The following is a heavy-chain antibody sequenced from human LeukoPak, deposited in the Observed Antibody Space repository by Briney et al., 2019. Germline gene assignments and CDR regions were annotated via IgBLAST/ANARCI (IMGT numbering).Heavy chain of an antibody. CDR2: IGSDGTAI. D-gene: IGHD2-2*01. CDR3: AKPGLTVPGTRWFDS. V-gene: IGHV3-23*01. CDR1: GFTFKSYA. J-gene: IGHJ5*01. Sequence: PGGSLRLYCAASGFTFKSYAMSWVRQAPGKGLEWVSAIGSDGTAIQYADSVKGRFTISKDNSKNTLYLQMNSPRVEDTAVYYCAKPGLTVPGTRWFDSWGPGIPVTVPS.